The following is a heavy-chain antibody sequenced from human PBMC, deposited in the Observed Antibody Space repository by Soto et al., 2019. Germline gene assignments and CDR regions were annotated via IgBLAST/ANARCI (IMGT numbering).Heavy chain of an antibody. D-gene: IGHD4-17*01. CDR3: ARNTVTTFPNWFDP. J-gene: IGHJ5*02. CDR2: IYYSGST. V-gene: IGHV4-39*01. CDR1: GCSISSSSYY. Sequence: PSETLSLTCPVSGCSISSSSYYWGWIRQPPGKGLEWIGSIYYSGSTYYNPSLKSRVTISVDTSKNQFSLKLSSVTAADTAVYYCARNTVTTFPNWFDPWGQGTLVTVSS.